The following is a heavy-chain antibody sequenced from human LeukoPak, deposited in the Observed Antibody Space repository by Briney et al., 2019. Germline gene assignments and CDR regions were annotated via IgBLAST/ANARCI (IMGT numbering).Heavy chain of an antibody. Sequence: SVKVSCKASGFTFTSSAVQWVRQASGQRLEWIGWIVVGSGNTNYAQKFQERVTITRDMSTSTAYMELSSLRSEDTAVYYCAAFRFPSYGVEYPWGQGTLVTVSS. CDR3: AAFRFPSYGVEYP. CDR2: IVVGSGNT. J-gene: IGHJ5*02. CDR1: GFTFTSSA. V-gene: IGHV1-58*01. D-gene: IGHD1-26*01.